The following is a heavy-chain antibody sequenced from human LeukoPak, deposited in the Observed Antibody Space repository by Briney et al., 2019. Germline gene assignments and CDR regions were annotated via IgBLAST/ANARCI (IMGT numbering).Heavy chain of an antibody. CDR1: GFTFSSYG. J-gene: IGHJ4*02. V-gene: IGHV3-33*06. D-gene: IGHD3-22*01. Sequence: PGGSLRLSCAASGFTFSSYGMHWVRQAPGKGLEWVAVIWYDGSNKYYADSVKGRFTISRDNSKNTLYLQMNSLRAEDTAVYYCAKTYYYDSSGYSPSFDYWGQGTLVTVSS. CDR3: AKTYYYDSSGYSPSFDY. CDR2: IWYDGSNK.